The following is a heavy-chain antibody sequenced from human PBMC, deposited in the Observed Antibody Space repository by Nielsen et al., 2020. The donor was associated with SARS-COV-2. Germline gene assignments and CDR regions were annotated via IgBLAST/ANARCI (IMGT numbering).Heavy chain of an antibody. CDR3: ATGQVAYYDYVWGSYPTPYYFDY. CDR2: IHYTGST. J-gene: IGHJ4*02. Sequence: RQAPGKGLEWIGYIHYTGSTNYNPSLKSRVTISVDTSKNQFSLKLSSVTAADTAVYYCATGQVAYYDYVWGSYPTPYYFDYWGQGTLVTVSS. V-gene: IGHV4-59*01. D-gene: IGHD3-16*02.